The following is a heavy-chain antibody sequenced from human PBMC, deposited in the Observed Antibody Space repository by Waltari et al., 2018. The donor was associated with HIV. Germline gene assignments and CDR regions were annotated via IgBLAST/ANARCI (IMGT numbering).Heavy chain of an antibody. CDR3: ARNLWFGDFRWFDP. D-gene: IGHD3-10*01. J-gene: IGHJ5*02. Sequence: QVHLQESGPGLERPSETLSLICPVPCGSLSSYYWNWTRQPAGKGLGWIGRFYSTGSTNYNPSLKSRVTMSVDTYNNQIFLRLNSVTAADTAVYYCARNLWFGDFRWFDPWGQGTLVTVSS. CDR2: FYSTGST. V-gene: IGHV4-4*07. CDR1: CGSLSSYY.